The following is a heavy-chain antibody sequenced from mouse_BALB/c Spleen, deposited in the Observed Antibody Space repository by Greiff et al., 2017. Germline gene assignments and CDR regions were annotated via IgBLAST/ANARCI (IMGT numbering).Heavy chain of an antibody. V-gene: IGHV8-12*01. D-gene: IGHD4-1*01. J-gene: IGHJ1*01. CDR3: ARRANWDWYFDV. CDR2: IYWDDDK. CDR1: GFSLSTSGMG. Sequence: QVTLKVSGPGILQPSQTLSLTCFFSGFSLSTSGMGVSWIRQPSGKGLEWLAHIYWDDDKRYNPSLKSRLTISKDTSSNQVFLKITSVDTADTATYYCARRANWDWYFDVWGAGTTVTVSS.